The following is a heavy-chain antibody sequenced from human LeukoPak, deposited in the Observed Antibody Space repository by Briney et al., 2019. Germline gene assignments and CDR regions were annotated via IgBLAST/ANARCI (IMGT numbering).Heavy chain of an antibody. V-gene: IGHV4-59*01. CDR1: GGSISSYF. Sequence: SETLSLTCTVSGGSISSYFWSWVRQSPGKGLEWIGFMHHSGSANSNPSLKSRVTISMDTSKNQFSLKLSSVTAADTAVYYCASGSIAAAGTFDYWGQGTLVTVSS. D-gene: IGHD6-13*01. CDR3: ASGSIAAAGTFDY. J-gene: IGHJ4*02. CDR2: MHHSGSA.